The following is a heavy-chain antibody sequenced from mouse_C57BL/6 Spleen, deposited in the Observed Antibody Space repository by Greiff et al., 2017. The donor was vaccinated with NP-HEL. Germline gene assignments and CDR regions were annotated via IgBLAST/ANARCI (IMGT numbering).Heavy chain of an antibody. CDR3: AREGTNWSSFAY. Sequence: EVKLQESGGGLVKPGGSLKLSCAASGFTFSSYAMSWVRQTPEKRLEWVATISDGGSYTYYPDNVKGRFTISRDNAKNNLYLQMSHLKSEDTAMYYCAREGTNWSSFAYWGQGTLVTVSA. CDR1: GFTFSSYA. V-gene: IGHV5-4*01. D-gene: IGHD4-1*02. CDR2: ISDGGSYT. J-gene: IGHJ3*01.